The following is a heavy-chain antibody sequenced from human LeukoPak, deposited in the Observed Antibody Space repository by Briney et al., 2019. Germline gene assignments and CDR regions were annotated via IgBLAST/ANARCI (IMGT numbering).Heavy chain of an antibody. J-gene: IGHJ4*02. D-gene: IGHD6-25*01. CDR1: GGSISSYY. V-gene: IGHV4-59*01. CDR3: ARRGRNSSGWQDYL. Sequence: SETLSLTCTVSGGSISSYYWSWIRQPPGKGLEWIANIYHTGSTNYNPSLSSRVTISIDTAKNQFSLKLTSVTAADTAVYYCARRGRNSSGWQDYLGGKGTRVTVSS. CDR2: IYHTGST.